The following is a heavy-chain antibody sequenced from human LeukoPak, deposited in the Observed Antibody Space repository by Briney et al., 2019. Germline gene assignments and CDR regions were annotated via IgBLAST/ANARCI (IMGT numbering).Heavy chain of an antibody. V-gene: IGHV3-21*01. D-gene: IGHD6-19*01. J-gene: IGHJ4*02. CDR1: GFTFSIYW. CDR3: ARVPSGYSSGWYPDY. CDR2: ISSGSGYI. Sequence: GGSLRLSCAASGFTFSIYWMYWVRQAPGKGLEWVSSISSGSGYINYADSVKGRFTISRDNAKNSLYLQMNSLRAEDTAVYYCARVPSGYSSGWYPDYWGQGTLVTVSS.